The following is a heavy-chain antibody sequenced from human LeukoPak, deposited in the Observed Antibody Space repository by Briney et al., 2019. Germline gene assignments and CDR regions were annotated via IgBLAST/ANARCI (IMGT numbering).Heavy chain of an antibody. D-gene: IGHD3-22*01. CDR1: GFTFSSYG. CDR2: ISYDGSNK. V-gene: IGHV3-30*18. Sequence: PGGSLRLSSSASGFTFSSYGMHWVRQAPGKGLEWVVVISYDGSNKYYADSVKGRFTISRDNSKNTLYLQINSLRAEDTAVYYCAKDTYDSSGYSSYYFDYWGQGTLVTVSS. J-gene: IGHJ4*02. CDR3: AKDTYDSSGYSSYYFDY.